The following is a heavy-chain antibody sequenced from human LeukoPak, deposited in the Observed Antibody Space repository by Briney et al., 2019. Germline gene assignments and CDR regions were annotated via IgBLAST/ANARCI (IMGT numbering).Heavy chain of an antibody. V-gene: IGHV3-21*01. CDR3: ARASGDIVETATMGSF. Sequence: GGSLRLSCAASGFTFNSYSMNWVRQAPGKGLEWVSSISSSSSSIYYADSVKGRFTISRDNAKNSLYLQMNSLRAEDTAVYYCARASGDIVETATMGSFWGQGTLVTVSS. J-gene: IGHJ4*02. CDR1: GFTFNSYS. D-gene: IGHD5-18*01. CDR2: ISSSSSSI.